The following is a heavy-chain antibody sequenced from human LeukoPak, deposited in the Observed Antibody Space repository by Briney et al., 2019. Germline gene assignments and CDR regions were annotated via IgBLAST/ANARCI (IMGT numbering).Heavy chain of an antibody. J-gene: IGHJ4*02. V-gene: IGHV3-30-3*01. Sequence: GGSLRLSCAASGFTFSSYAMHWVRQAPAKGLEWVAVISYDGSNKYYADSVKGRFTNSRDNSKNTLYLQMNSLRAEDTAVYYCAREDYDSSGYFDYWGQGTLVTVSS. CDR2: ISYDGSNK. CDR1: GFTFSSYA. CDR3: AREDYDSSGYFDY. D-gene: IGHD3-22*01.